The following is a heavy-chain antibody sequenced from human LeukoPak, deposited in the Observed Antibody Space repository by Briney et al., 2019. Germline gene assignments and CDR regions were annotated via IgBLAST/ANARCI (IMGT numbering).Heavy chain of an antibody. CDR2: TYFRYKWYN. V-gene: IGHV6-1*01. Sequence: SQTLSLTCALSGDSVSSNSAAWNWIRQSASRGLEWLGRTYFRYKWYNDYAVSVKSRITLNPDTSKNQFTLQLNSVTPEATAVSYCARDRGDSSIWYAPVGAFDIWGQGTMVTVSS. CDR3: ARDRGDSSIWYAPVGAFDI. J-gene: IGHJ3*02. CDR1: GDSVSSNSAA. D-gene: IGHD6-13*01.